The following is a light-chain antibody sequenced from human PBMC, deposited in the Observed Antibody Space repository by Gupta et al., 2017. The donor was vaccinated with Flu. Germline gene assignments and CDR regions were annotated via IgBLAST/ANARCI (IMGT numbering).Light chain of an antibody. CDR1: SSDVGGYNY. V-gene: IGLV2-14*01. Sequence: SALTQPASVSGSPGQPITISCTGTSSDVGGYNYVSWYQQHPGKAPKLMIYEVSTRPSGVSNRFSGSKSGNTASLTISGLQAEDEADYYCSSYTSSSTVVFGGGTKLTVL. CDR3: SSYTSSSTVV. CDR2: EVS. J-gene: IGLJ2*01.